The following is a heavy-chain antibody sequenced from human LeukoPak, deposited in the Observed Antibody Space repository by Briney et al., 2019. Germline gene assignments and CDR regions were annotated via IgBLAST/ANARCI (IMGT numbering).Heavy chain of an antibody. V-gene: IGHV4-34*01. D-gene: IGHD3-22*01. Sequence: KPSETLSLTCAVYGGSFSDYFWSWIRQPPGKGLEWIGEISHSGSTTYNPSLRSRVTISGDTSKKQFFLKLSSVTAADTAVYYCVTYYYGSSAPKRNYWGQGILVTVSS. J-gene: IGHJ4*02. CDR3: VTYYYGSSAPKRNY. CDR2: ISHSGST. CDR1: GGSFSDYF.